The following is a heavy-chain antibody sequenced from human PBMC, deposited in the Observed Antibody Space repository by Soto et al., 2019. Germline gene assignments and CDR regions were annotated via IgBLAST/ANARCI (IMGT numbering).Heavy chain of an antibody. Sequence: GGSLKISCKGSGYSFTSYWIGWVRQMPGKGLEWMGIIYPGDSDTRYSPSFQGQVTISADKSISTAYLQWSSLKASDTAMYYCARICSGGSFSYYYYGMVVCGQRSTVTV. CDR3: ARICSGGSFSYYYYGMVV. CDR1: GYSFTSYW. D-gene: IGHD2-15*01. J-gene: IGHJ6*02. V-gene: IGHV5-51*01. CDR2: IYPGDSDT.